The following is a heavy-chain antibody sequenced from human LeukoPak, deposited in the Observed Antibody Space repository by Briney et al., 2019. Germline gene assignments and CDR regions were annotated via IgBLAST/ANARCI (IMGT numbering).Heavy chain of an antibody. D-gene: IGHD3-3*01. J-gene: IGHJ5*02. Sequence: NSSQTLSLTCAVSGGSISSGGYSWSWIRQPPGKGLEWIGYIYHSGSTYYNPSLKSRVTISADRSKNQFSLKLSSVTAADTAVYYCARAVYYDFWSGYLFNWFDPWGQGTLVTVSS. CDR1: GGSISSGGYS. CDR3: ARAVYYDFWSGYLFNWFDP. V-gene: IGHV4-30-2*01. CDR2: IYHSGST.